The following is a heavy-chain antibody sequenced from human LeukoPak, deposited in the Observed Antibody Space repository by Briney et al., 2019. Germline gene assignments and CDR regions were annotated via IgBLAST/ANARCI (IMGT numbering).Heavy chain of an antibody. D-gene: IGHD3-10*01. V-gene: IGHV4-4*02. CDR2: IYHSGST. CDR3: ARGLTMVRGVRPFDY. J-gene: IGHJ4*02. CDR1: GGSISSSNW. Sequence: SETLSLTCAVSGGSISSSNWWSWVRQPPGKGLEWTGEIYHSGSTNYNPSLKSRVTISVDKSKNQFSLKLSSVTAADTAVYYCARGLTMVRGVRPFDYWGQGTLVTVSS.